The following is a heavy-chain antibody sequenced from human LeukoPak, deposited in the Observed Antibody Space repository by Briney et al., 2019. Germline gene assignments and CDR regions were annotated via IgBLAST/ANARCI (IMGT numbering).Heavy chain of an antibody. CDR1: GYTLTEFS. Sequence: VASVKVSCKVSGYTLTEFSMHWVRQAPGKGLQWMGGFDPENGETIYAQKFQGRVTMTEDTSTDTAYMELSSLRSEDTAVYYCTRWLQRVAAAGTSYFDYWGQGTLVTVSS. CDR3: TRWLQRVAAAGTSYFDY. CDR2: FDPENGET. J-gene: IGHJ4*02. D-gene: IGHD6-13*01. V-gene: IGHV1-24*01.